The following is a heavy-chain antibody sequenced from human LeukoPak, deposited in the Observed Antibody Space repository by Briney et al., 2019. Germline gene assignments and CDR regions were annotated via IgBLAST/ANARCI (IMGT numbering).Heavy chain of an antibody. CDR3: AREARVETRGQFDP. J-gene: IGHJ5*02. Sequence: GASVKVSCKASGYTFTGYYVHWVRQAPGQGLEWMGWINPSSGGTNYAQKFKGRVTMTRDTSISTAFMEVSSLRSDDTAVYYCAREARVETRGQFDPWGQGTLVTVSS. CDR2: INPSSGGT. D-gene: IGHD4-23*01. V-gene: IGHV1-2*02. CDR1: GYTFTGYY.